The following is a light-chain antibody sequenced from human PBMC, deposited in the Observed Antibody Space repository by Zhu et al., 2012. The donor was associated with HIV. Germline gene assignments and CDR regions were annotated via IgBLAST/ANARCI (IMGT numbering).Light chain of an antibody. CDR2: GAS. V-gene: IGKV3-20*01. Sequence: EIVLTQSPDTLSLSPGERATLSCRTSQVVSYTYLAWYQLKPGQAPRLVICGASTRAAGIPDRFSGSGSGTDFTLTIARLEPEDFAVYSCQQFGSAPPTFGQGTKVE. CDR3: QQFGSAPPT. CDR1: QVVSYTY. J-gene: IGKJ1*01.